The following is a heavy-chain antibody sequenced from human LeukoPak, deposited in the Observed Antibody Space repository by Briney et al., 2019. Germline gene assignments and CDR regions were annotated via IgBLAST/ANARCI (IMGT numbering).Heavy chain of an antibody. J-gene: IGHJ5*02. V-gene: IGHV3-11*01. CDR3: ARDTGSYYDINLWFDP. CDR2: ISSSGSTI. Sequence: PGGSLRLSCAASGFTFSDYYMSWIRQAPGKGLEWVSYISSSGSTIYYADSVKGRFTISRDNAKNSLYLQMNSLRAEDTAVYYCARDTGSYYDINLWFDPWGQGTLVTVSS. D-gene: IGHD3-22*01. CDR1: GFTFSDYY.